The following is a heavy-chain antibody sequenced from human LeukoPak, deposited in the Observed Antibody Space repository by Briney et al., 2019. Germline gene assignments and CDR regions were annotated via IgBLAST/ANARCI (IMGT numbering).Heavy chain of an antibody. Sequence: PSETLSLTCTVSGGSISSSPYYWGWIRQPPGKGLEWIGSMYYSGRTYYNPSLKSRVTISVDTSKNQFSLKMTSVTAADTAVYYCARHGSPSDVLSAFDIWAQGTMVTVSS. J-gene: IGHJ3*02. CDR2: MYYSGRT. CDR1: GGSISSSPYY. V-gene: IGHV4-39*01. CDR3: ARHGSPSDVLSAFDI. D-gene: IGHD3-10*01.